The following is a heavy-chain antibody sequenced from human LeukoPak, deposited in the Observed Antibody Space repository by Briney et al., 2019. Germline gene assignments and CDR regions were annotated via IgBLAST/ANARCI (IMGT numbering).Heavy chain of an antibody. Sequence: PSETQSLTCAVYGGSFSGYYWSWIRQPPGKGLEWIGEINHSGSTNYNPSLKSRVTISVDTSKNQFSLKLSSVTAADTAVYYCARCAGYYVSPFDYWGQGTLVTVSS. CDR3: ARCAGYYVSPFDY. J-gene: IGHJ4*02. D-gene: IGHD3-9*01. V-gene: IGHV4-34*01. CDR1: GGSFSGYY. CDR2: INHSGST.